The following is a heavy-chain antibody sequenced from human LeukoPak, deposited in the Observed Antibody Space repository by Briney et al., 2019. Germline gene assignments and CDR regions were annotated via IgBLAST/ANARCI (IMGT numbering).Heavy chain of an antibody. CDR2: IYIGGST. CDR3: AREQWLPYFDY. Sequence: SQTLSLTCTVSGGSISSGSYYWSWIRQPAGKGLEWIGRIYIGGSTHYNPSLKSRVIISKDTSKNQFSLKLSSVTAADTAVYYCAREQWLPYFDYWGQGTLVTVSS. J-gene: IGHJ4*02. V-gene: IGHV4-61*02. D-gene: IGHD6-19*01. CDR1: GGSISSGSYY.